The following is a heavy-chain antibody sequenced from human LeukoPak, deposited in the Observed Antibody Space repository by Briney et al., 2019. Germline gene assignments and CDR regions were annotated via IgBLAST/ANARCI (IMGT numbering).Heavy chain of an antibody. Sequence: PSETLSLTCTVSGGSISSGGYYWSWIRQPPGKGLEWIGYIYHSGSTYYNPSLKSRVTISVDRSKNQFSLKLSSVTAADTAVYYCARVRGVATLDYWGQGTLVTVSS. V-gene: IGHV4-30-2*01. CDR2: IYHSGST. CDR3: ARVRGVATLDY. D-gene: IGHD5-12*01. J-gene: IGHJ4*02. CDR1: GGSISSGGYY.